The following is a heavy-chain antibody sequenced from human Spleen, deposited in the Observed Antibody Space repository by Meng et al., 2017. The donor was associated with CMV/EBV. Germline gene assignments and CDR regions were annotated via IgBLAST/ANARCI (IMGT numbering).Heavy chain of an antibody. J-gene: IGHJ5*02. Sequence: SSAMHWVRQAPGKGLEWVSYISTSGSTIYYADSVKGRFTISRDNAKNSLYLQMNSLRAEDTAVYYCARDRGALAYCGGDCPNWFDPWGQGTLVTVSS. CDR1: SSA. CDR3: ARDRGALAYCGGDCPNWFDP. CDR2: ISTSGSTI. V-gene: IGHV3-48*03. D-gene: IGHD2-21*01.